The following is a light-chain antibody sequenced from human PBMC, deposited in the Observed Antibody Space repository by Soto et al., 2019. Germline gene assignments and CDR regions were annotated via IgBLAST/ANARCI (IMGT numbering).Light chain of an antibody. J-gene: IGKJ2*01. CDR2: GAS. CDR1: QGISSY. V-gene: IGKV1-9*01. Sequence: DIQLTQSPSFLSASVGDRVTITCRASQGISSYLAWYQQKPGKAPKLLIYGASTVQTGVPSRFSGSGSGTAFTLTISSLQPEDFATYYCQQLSSYPYTFGQGTRLEIK. CDR3: QQLSSYPYT.